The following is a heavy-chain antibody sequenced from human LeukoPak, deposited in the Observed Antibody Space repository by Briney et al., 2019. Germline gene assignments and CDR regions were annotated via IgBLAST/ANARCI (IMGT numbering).Heavy chain of an antibody. Sequence: GESLKISCKASGYSFTSYWIGWVRRMPGKGLEWMGIIYPGDSDTRYSPSFQGQVTISADKSISTAYLRWSSLKASDIAMYYCARVSDHYFDYWGQGTLATVSS. CDR1: GYSFTSYW. CDR3: ARVSDHYFDY. J-gene: IGHJ4*02. CDR2: IYPGDSDT. D-gene: IGHD1-14*01. V-gene: IGHV5-51*01.